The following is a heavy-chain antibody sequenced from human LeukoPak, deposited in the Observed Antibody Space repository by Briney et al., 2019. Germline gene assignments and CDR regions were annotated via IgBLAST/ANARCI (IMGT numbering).Heavy chain of an antibody. CDR1: GFTFSSYS. CDR3: ARVLEWLLRGNDAFDI. Sequence: GGSLRLSCAASGFTFSSYSMNWVRQAPGKGLEWVSSISSSSSYIYYADSVKGRFTISRDNAKNSLYLQMDSLRAEDTAVYYCARVLEWLLRGNDAFDIWGQGTMVTVSS. D-gene: IGHD3-3*01. J-gene: IGHJ3*02. V-gene: IGHV3-21*01. CDR2: ISSSSSYI.